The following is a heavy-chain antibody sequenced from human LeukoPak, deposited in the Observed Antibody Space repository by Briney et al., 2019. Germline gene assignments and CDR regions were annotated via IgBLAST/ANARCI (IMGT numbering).Heavy chain of an antibody. D-gene: IGHD3-10*01. CDR1: GYTFTGYY. J-gene: IGHJ5*02. V-gene: IGHV1-2*02. Sequence: ASVKVSCKASGYTFTGYYMHWVRQAPGQGLEWMGWINPNSGGTNYAQNFQGRVTMTRDTSISTAYMELSGLRSDDTALYYCARVYGSDRFDPWGQGTLVTVSS. CDR2: INPNSGGT. CDR3: ARVYGSDRFDP.